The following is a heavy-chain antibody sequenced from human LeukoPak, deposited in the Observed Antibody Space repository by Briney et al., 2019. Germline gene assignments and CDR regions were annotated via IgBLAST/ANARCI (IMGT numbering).Heavy chain of an antibody. CDR1: GFTFSSYG. D-gene: IGHD7-27*01. CDR2: IWYDGSNK. J-gene: IGHJ4*02. V-gene: IGHV3-33*01. CDR3: ARGHWGLDY. Sequence: PGGSLRLSCAASGFTFSSYGMHWVRQAPGKGLEWVAVIWYDGSNKYYADSVKGRFTISRDNAKNSLYLQMNSLRVEDTAMYYCARGHWGLDYWGQGTLVTVSS.